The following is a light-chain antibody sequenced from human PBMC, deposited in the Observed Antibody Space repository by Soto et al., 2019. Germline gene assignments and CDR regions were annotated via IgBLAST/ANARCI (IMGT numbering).Light chain of an antibody. CDR1: QSVSSY. CDR3: QQRSNWPPT. Sequence: EIVLTQSPATLSSSPWERATLSCMASQSVSSYLAWYQQKPGQAPRLLIYDASTRATGIPARFSGSGSGTDFTLTITSLEPEDFAVYYCQQRSNWPPTFGQGTKVDI. J-gene: IGKJ1*01. V-gene: IGKV3-11*01. CDR2: DAS.